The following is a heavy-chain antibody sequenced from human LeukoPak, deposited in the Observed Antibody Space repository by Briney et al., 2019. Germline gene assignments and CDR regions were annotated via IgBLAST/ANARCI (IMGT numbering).Heavy chain of an antibody. CDR3: ARQSIKLGVGYYYYYMDV. J-gene: IGHJ6*03. CDR2: IYTSGGT. CDR1: GGSISTYY. D-gene: IGHD3-16*01. V-gene: IGHV4-4*07. Sequence: SETLSLTCSVSGGSISTYYWSWIRQPAGKGLEWIGRIYTSGGTNYNPSLKSRVTMSVDTSKNQFSLKLSSVTAADTAVYYCARQSIKLGVGYYYYYMDVWGKGTTVTVSS.